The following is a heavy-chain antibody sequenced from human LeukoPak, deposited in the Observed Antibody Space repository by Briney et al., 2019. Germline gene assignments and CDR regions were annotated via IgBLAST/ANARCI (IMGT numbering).Heavy chain of an antibody. V-gene: IGHV3-23*01. D-gene: IGHD6-19*01. CDR1: GFTFYNYA. Sequence: PGGSLRLSCAASGFTFYNYAMSWVRHAPGKGLELVSGISGSGGSTFYAESVKGRFTISRDDSKLHLQMNSLRAEDTAVYYCAKRGVQQWLVDWYFDYWGQGTLVTVSS. J-gene: IGHJ4*02. CDR3: AKRGVQQWLVDWYFDY. CDR2: ISGSGGST.